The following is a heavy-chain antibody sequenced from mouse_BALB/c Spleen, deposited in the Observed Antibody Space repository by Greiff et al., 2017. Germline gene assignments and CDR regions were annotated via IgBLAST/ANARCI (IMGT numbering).Heavy chain of an antibody. CDR2: IRLKSNNYAT. CDR1: GFTFSNYW. CDR3: TSGNYYFDY. D-gene: IGHD2-1*01. Sequence: VQLVESGGGLVQPGGSMKLSCVASGFTFSNYWMNWVRQSPEKGLEWVAEIRLKSNNYATHYAESVKGRFTISRDDSKSSVYLQMNNLRAEDTGIYYCTSGNYYFDYWGQGTTLTVSS. J-gene: IGHJ2*01. V-gene: IGHV6-6*02.